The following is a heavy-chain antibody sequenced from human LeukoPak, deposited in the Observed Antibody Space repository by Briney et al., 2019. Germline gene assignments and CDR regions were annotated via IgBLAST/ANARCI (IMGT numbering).Heavy chain of an antibody. Sequence: ASVKVSCKASGYTFTSYGMGWVRQAPGQGLEWMGWISAYNGNTNYAQKLQGRVTMTTDTSTSTAYMELRSLRSDDTAVYYCARVVDTAMVRYYYYYMDVWGKGTTVTVSS. V-gene: IGHV1-18*01. D-gene: IGHD5-18*01. CDR2: ISAYNGNT. CDR3: ARVVDTAMVRYYYYYMDV. CDR1: GYTFTSYG. J-gene: IGHJ6*03.